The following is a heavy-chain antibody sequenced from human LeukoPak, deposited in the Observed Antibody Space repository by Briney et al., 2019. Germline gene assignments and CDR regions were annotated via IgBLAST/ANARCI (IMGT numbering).Heavy chain of an antibody. V-gene: IGHV3-7*01. CDR1: GFNFRIYW. Sequence: HPGGSLRLPCAASGFNFRIYWMSWVRQAPGKGLEWVANIKQDGNEKYYMDSVKGRFTISRDNAKNSLDLQLNNLRAEDTAVYYCARDRFKAYGDTELGYWGQGILVTVSS. J-gene: IGHJ4*02. CDR3: ARDRFKAYGDTELGY. D-gene: IGHD2-21*02. CDR2: IKQDGNEK.